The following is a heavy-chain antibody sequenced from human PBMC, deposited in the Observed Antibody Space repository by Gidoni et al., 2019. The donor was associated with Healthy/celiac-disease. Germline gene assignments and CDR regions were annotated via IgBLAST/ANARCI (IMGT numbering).Heavy chain of an antibody. CDR3: AAGWEYCSSTSCYSVLGAFDI. Sequence: EVQLVESGGGLVQPGRSLRLSCAASGFTFDDYAMHWVRQTPGKGLEWVSGISWNSGSIGYADSVKGRFTISRDNAKNSLYLQMNSLRAEDTALYYCAAGWEYCSSTSCYSVLGAFDIWGQGTMVTVSS. CDR2: ISWNSGSI. CDR1: GFTFDDYA. J-gene: IGHJ3*02. D-gene: IGHD2-2*01. V-gene: IGHV3-9*01.